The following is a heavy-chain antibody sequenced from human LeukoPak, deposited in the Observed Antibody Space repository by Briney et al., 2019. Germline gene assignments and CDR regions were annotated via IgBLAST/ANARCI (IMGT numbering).Heavy chain of an antibody. J-gene: IGHJ5*02. Sequence: ASVKVSCKVSGYTLTELSMHWVRQAPGKGLEWMGGFDPEDGETIYAQKFQGRVTMTEDTSTDTAYMELSNLRSEDTAVYYCATVVHSSGWYAHWFDPWGQGTLVTVSS. CDR2: FDPEDGET. CDR1: GYTLTELS. V-gene: IGHV1-24*01. CDR3: ATVVHSSGWYAHWFDP. D-gene: IGHD6-19*01.